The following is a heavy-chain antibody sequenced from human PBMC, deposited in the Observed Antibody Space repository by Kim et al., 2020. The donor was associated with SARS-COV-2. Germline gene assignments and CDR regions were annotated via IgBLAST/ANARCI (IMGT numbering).Heavy chain of an antibody. CDR3: VRDRTYYFGSGCSLFEYFFMDV. D-gene: IGHD3-10*01. CDR1: GFNFNDYT. CDR2: ISSGSSNI. J-gene: IGHJ6*02. Sequence: GGSLRLSCAASGFNFNDYTMNWVRQAPGKGLEWLSYISSGSSNIYYADSVKGRFSISRDNAKKSLYLQMNSLRDEDTAVYYCVRDRTYYFGSGCSLFEYFFMDVWGQGTTVTVSS. V-gene: IGHV3-48*02.